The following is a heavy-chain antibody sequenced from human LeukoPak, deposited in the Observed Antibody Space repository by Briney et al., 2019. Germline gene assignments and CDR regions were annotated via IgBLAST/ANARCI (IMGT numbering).Heavy chain of an antibody. J-gene: IGHJ4*02. Sequence: ASVKVSCKASGYTFTGYYMHWVRQAPGQGLEWMGWINRNSGGTNYAQKFQGRVTMTRDTSISTAYMELSRLRSDDTAVYYCARADTAMGMPLDYWGQGTLVTVSS. CDR1: GYTFTGYY. CDR2: INRNSGGT. V-gene: IGHV1-2*02. CDR3: ARADTAMGMPLDY. D-gene: IGHD5-18*01.